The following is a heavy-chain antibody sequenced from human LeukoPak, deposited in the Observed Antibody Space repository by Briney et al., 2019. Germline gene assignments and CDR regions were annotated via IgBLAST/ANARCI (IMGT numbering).Heavy chain of an antibody. V-gene: IGHV3-23*01. D-gene: IGHD6-13*01. CDR1: GFTLSSYP. Sequence: GGALRLSCAASGFTLSSYPMNWVRQAPGKGLEWVSTFVRGSTYYADTVQGRFTISRGSSKNTFYLQMNSLRADDTALYFCTRAAPYGTSWYGKNDYWGQGTLVAVSS. J-gene: IGHJ4*02. CDR2: FVRGST. CDR3: TRAAPYGTSWYGKNDY.